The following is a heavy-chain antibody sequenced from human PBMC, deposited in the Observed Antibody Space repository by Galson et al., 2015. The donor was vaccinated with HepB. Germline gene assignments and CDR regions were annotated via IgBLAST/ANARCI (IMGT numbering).Heavy chain of an antibody. V-gene: IGHV3-21*01. D-gene: IGHD3-3*01. Sequence: SLRLSCAASGFTFSSYSMNWVRQAPGKGLEWVSSISSSSSYIYYADSVKGRFTISRDNAKNSLYLQMNSLRAEDTAVYYCARDPGGGILEWLLHQNDYYYYGMDVWGQGTTVTVSS. J-gene: IGHJ6*02. CDR2: ISSSSSYI. CDR1: GFTFSSYS. CDR3: ARDPGGGILEWLLHQNDYYYYGMDV.